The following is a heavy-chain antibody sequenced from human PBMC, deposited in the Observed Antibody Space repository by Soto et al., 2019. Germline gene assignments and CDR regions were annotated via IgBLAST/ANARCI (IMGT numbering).Heavy chain of an antibody. CDR1: GFTFSSYW. D-gene: IGHD6-13*01. Sequence: EVQLVESGGGLVQPGGSLRLSCAASGFTFSSYWMHWVRQPPGKGLVWVSRINSDGSSTSYAASVKGRFTISRDNDKNTLYLQMTSLRAEDTDVYYCAKEQGKAAAVHFDYWGQGALVSVSS. CDR2: INSDGSST. V-gene: IGHV3-74*01. J-gene: IGHJ4*02. CDR3: AKEQGKAAAVHFDY.